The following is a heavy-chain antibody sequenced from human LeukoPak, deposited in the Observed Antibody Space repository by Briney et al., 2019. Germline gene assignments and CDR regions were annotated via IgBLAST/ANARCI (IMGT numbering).Heavy chain of an antibody. V-gene: IGHV3-74*01. Sequence: GGSLRLSCAASGFTFSSYWMHWVRQVLGKGLVWVSRINSDGTTTVYEDSVKGRFTISRDNGKNTLYLQMNSLRGEDTAVYYRARGYTFTSNWFDPWGQGTLVTVSA. CDR1: GFTFSSYW. CDR3: ARGYTFTSNWFDP. CDR2: INSDGTTT. D-gene: IGHD6-13*01. J-gene: IGHJ5*02.